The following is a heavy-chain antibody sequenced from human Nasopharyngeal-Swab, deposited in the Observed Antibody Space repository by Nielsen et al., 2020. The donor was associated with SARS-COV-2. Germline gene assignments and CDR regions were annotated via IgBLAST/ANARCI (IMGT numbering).Heavy chain of an antibody. Sequence: VRQAAGKRLEWVSSISSSSSYIYYADSVKGRFTISRDNAKNSLYLQMNSLRAEDTAVYYCARDGSDYDFWSAYFMDVWGQGTTVTVSS. V-gene: IGHV3-21*01. CDR2: ISSSSSYI. D-gene: IGHD3-3*01. J-gene: IGHJ6*02. CDR3: ARDGSDYDFWSAYFMDV.